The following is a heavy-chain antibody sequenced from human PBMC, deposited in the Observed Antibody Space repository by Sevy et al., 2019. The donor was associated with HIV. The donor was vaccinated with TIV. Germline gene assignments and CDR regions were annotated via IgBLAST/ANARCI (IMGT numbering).Heavy chain of an antibody. Sequence: SETLSLTCAVSGYSISSGYYWGWIRQPPGKGLEWIGSIYHSGSTYYNPSLKSRVTISVDTSKNQFSLKLSSVTAADTAVYYWARHERDSSSYKNYYYYYYMDVWGKGTTVTVSS. D-gene: IGHD6-6*01. CDR2: IYHSGST. V-gene: IGHV4-38-2*01. CDR3: ARHERDSSSYKNYYYYYYMDV. CDR1: GYSISSGYY. J-gene: IGHJ6*03.